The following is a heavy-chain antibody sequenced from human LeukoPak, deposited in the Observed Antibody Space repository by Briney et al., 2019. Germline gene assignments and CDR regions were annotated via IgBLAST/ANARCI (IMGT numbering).Heavy chain of an antibody. CDR1: GFTFSSYG. J-gene: IGHJ4*02. CDR3: AKDSGHYFDY. Sequence: QPGGSLSLSCAASGFTFSSYGMHWVRQAPGKGLEWVAFIRYDGSNKYYAGSVKGRFTISRDNSKNTLYLQMNSLRAEDTAVYYCAKDSGHYFDYWGQGTLVTVSS. V-gene: IGHV3-30*02. D-gene: IGHD3-10*01. CDR2: IRYDGSNK.